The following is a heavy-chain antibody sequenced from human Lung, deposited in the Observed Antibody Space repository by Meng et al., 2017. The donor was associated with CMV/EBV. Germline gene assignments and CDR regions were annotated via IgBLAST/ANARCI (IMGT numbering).Heavy chain of an antibody. V-gene: IGHV4-34*01. Sequence: SETLSPTCPVYGGSLGDYFWTWIRQPPGKGLEWIGEIDHSGSTKYNPYLKSRATISDDASKNQLSLKLRSLTAADTAVYYCARMIMNNYDYHFAMDVWGQGTSVTVSS. CDR3: ARMIMNNYDYHFAMDV. CDR1: GGSLGDYF. J-gene: IGHJ6*02. D-gene: IGHD3-16*01. CDR2: IDHSGST.